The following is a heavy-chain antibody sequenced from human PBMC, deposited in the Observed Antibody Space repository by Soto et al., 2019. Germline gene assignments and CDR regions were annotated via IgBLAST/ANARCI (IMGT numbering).Heavy chain of an antibody. CDR3: ASHLIAAAGDYYYYMDV. J-gene: IGHJ6*03. CDR2: IIPNSGTA. V-gene: IGHV1-8*02. CDR1: GGTFSSYA. Sequence: ASVKVSCKASGGTFSSYAISWVRQAPGQGLEWMGGIIPNSGTADYAQKFQGRVTMTRNTSISTAYMELSSLRSEDTAVYYCASHLIAAAGDYYYYMDVWGKGTTVTVSS. D-gene: IGHD6-13*01.